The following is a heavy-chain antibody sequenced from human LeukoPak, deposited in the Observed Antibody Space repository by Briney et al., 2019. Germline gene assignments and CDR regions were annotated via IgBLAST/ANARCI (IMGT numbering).Heavy chain of an antibody. Sequence: PSETLSLTCTVSGGSISSYYWSWIRQPPGKGLEWIGSIYYSGSTYYNPSLKSRVTISVDTSKNQFSLKLSSVTAADTAVYYCARFPDYYDSSGSIYYYYGMDVWGQGTTVTVSS. D-gene: IGHD3-22*01. V-gene: IGHV4-39*07. CDR3: ARFPDYYDSSGSIYYYYGMDV. CDR2: IYYSGST. CDR1: GGSISSYY. J-gene: IGHJ6*02.